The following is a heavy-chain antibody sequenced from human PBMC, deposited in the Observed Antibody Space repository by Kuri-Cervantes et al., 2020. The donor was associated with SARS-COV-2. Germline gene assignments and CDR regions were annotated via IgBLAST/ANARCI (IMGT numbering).Heavy chain of an antibody. V-gene: IGHV5-51*01. J-gene: IGHJ6*03. D-gene: IGHD4-17*01. CDR2: TYPGDSDT. Sequence: GGSLRLSCKGSGYSFTTYWIGWVRQMPGKGLEWMGITYPGDSDTRYSPSFQGQVTISADKSINTAFLQWSSLKASDTAMYYCARRAYGEQVDYYYMDVWGKGTTVTVSS. CDR1: GYSFTTYW. CDR3: ARRAYGEQVDYYYMDV.